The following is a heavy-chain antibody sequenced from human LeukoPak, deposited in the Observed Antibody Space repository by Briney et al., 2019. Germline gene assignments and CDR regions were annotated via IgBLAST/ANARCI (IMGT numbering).Heavy chain of an antibody. CDR2: ISAYNGNT. CDR1: GYTFTSYG. CDR3: ARDGGEVPAAIRGWFDP. D-gene: IGHD2-2*02. V-gene: IGHV1-18*01. J-gene: IGHJ5*02. Sequence: ASVKVSCKASGYTFTSYGISWVRQAPGQGLEWMGWISAYNGNTNYAQKLQGRVTMTTDTSTSTAYMELRSPRSDDTAVYYCARDGGEVPAAIRGWFDPWGQGTLVTVSS.